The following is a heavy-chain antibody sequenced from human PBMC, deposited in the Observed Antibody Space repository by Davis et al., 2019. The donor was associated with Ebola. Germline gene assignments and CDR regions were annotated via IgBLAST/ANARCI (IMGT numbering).Heavy chain of an antibody. Sequence: PSETLSLTCAVSGGSISSSNWWSWVRQPPGKGLEWIGEIYHSGSTNYNPSLKSRVTISVDTSKNQFSLKLSSVTAADTAVYYCARPPRGRDWYFDLWGRGTLVTVSS. CDR1: GGSISSSNW. CDR3: ARPPRGRDWYFDL. V-gene: IGHV4-4*02. J-gene: IGHJ2*01. CDR2: IYHSGST. D-gene: IGHD3-10*01.